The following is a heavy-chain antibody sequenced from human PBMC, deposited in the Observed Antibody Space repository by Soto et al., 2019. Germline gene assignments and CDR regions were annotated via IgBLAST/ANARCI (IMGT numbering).Heavy chain of an antibody. J-gene: IGHJ3*02. V-gene: IGHV3-33*01. CDR2: IWYDGSNK. D-gene: IGHD5-18*01. CDR1: GFTFSSYG. CDR3: ASLPTGYSYGYGAFDI. Sequence: PGGSLRLSCAASGFTFSSYGMHWVRQAPGKGLEWVAVIWYDGSNKYYADSVKGRFTISRDNSKNTLYLQMNSLRAEDTAVYYCASLPTGYSYGYGAFDIWGQGTMVTVSS.